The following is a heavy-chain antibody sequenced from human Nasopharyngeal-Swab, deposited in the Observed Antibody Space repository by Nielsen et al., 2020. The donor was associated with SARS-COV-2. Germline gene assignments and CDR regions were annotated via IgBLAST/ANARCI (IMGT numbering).Heavy chain of an antibody. CDR3: ARDIRTYDILTGYSLGYFDL. D-gene: IGHD3-9*01. J-gene: IGHJ2*01. Sequence: WIRQPPGKGLEWIGYIYYSGSTSYNPSLKSRVTISVDTSKNQFSLKLSSVTAAGTAVYYCARDIRTYDILTGYSLGYFDLWGRGTLVTVSS. CDR2: IYYSGST. V-gene: IGHV4-59*01.